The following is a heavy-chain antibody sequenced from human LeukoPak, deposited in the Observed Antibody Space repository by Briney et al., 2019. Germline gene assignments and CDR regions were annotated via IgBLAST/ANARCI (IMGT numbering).Heavy chain of an antibody. CDR2: INPNSGGT. Sequence: ASVKVSCKASGYTFTGYYMHWVRQAPGQGLEWMGRINPNSGGTNYAQKFQGRVTMTRDTSISTAYMELSRLRSDDTAVYYCARHSRYDFWSGYYDPFAFVGYYMDVWGKGTTATVSS. J-gene: IGHJ6*03. CDR3: ARHSRYDFWSGYYDPFAFVGYYMDV. D-gene: IGHD3-3*01. CDR1: GYTFTGYY. V-gene: IGHV1-2*06.